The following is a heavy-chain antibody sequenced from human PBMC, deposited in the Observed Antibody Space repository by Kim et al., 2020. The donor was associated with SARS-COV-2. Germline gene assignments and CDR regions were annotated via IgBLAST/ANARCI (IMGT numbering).Heavy chain of an antibody. J-gene: IGHJ6*01. CDR3: ARDLEGGAAAGPAYYYYG. CDR2: ISYDGSNK. CDR1: GFTFSSYA. D-gene: IGHD6-13*01. V-gene: IGHV3-30-3*01. Sequence: GGSLRLSCAASGFTFSSYAMHWVRQAPGKGLEWVAVISYDGSNKYYADSVKGRFTISRDNSKNTLYLQMNSLRAEDTAVYYCARDLEGGAAAGPAYYYYG.